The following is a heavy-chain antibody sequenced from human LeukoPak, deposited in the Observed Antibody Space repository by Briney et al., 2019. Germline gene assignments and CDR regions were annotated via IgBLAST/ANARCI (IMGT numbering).Heavy chain of an antibody. Sequence: SETLSLTCSVSGVSITSSYWSWIRQAPGKGLEWLGYIYYTENAKYNPSLKSRVTMSLDTSKNQLSLKLTSVTAADTAVYHCATTRGYSYGFFYFDQWGQGTLVTVSS. V-gene: IGHV4-59*01. D-gene: IGHD5-18*01. CDR3: ATTRGYSYGFFYFDQ. CDR2: IYYTENA. CDR1: GVSITSSY. J-gene: IGHJ4*02.